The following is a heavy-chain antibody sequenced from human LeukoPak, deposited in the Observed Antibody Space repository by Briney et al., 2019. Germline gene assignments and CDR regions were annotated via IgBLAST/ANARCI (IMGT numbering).Heavy chain of an antibody. CDR2: ISWNSGSI. Sequence: GGSLRLSCAASGFTFDDYAMHWVRQAPGEGLEWVSGISWNSGSIGYADSVKGRFTISRDNAKNSLYLQMNSLRAEDTALYYCAKDMTAVVVPAAIGYWGQGTLVTVSS. D-gene: IGHD2-2*01. CDR1: GFTFDDYA. CDR3: AKDMTAVVVPAAIGY. V-gene: IGHV3-9*01. J-gene: IGHJ4*02.